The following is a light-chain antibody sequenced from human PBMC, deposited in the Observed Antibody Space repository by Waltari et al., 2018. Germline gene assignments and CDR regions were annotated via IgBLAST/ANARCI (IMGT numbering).Light chain of an antibody. CDR2: QDS. CDR1: DLGTKY. V-gene: IGLV3-1*01. J-gene: IGLJ2*01. Sequence: SYDLIQPPSVSVSPGQTATITCSGDDLGTKYVYWYQQKSGQSPILVIYQDSNRPSGIPERFSGSNSENTATLTIRGTQALDEGDFYCQTWDTNTGVFGGGTKLTVL. CDR3: QTWDTNTGV.